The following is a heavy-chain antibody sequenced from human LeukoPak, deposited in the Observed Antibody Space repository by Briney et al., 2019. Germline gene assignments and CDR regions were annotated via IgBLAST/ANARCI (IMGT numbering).Heavy chain of an antibody. CDR1: GGSFSGYY. V-gene: IGHV4-34*01. D-gene: IGHD5-18*01. J-gene: IGHJ4*02. Sequence: SETLSLTCAVYGGSFSGYYWSWIRQLPGKGLEWIGEINHSGSTNYNPSLKSRVTISVDTSKNQFSLKLSSVTAADTAVYYCARKDTAMVTFDYWGQGTLVTVSS. CDR2: INHSGST. CDR3: ARKDTAMVTFDY.